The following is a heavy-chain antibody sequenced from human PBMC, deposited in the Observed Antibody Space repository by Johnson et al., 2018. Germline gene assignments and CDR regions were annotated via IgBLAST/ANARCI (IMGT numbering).Heavy chain of an antibody. Sequence: EVQLVESGGGLVQPGRSLRLTCTASGFTFGDYAMSCFRPAPGRGLGWVGRSRTEANSYPTESAASGKGRFTIPRDDSKNSLYLQINSLKTEETAVYYCGRVNRYGFSQGLDVWGKGTTVTVSS. D-gene: IGHD5-18*01. V-gene: IGHV3-72*01. CDR2: SRTEANSYPT. CDR1: GFTFGDYA. CDR3: GRVNRYGFSQGLDV. J-gene: IGHJ6*04.